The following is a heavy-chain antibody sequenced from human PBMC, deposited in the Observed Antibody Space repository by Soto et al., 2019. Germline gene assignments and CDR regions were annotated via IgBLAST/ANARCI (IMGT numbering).Heavy chain of an antibody. J-gene: IGHJ4*02. Sequence: QVQLVESGGGVVQPGRSLRLSCEASGFTFSSYGMHWVRQAPGKGLEWVAVIWYDGSNKYYADSVKGRFTISRDNSKNTLYLQMNSLRAEDTAVYYCATTNHSGYDWPLGYWGQGTLVTVSS. V-gene: IGHV3-33*01. D-gene: IGHD5-12*01. CDR1: GFTFSSYG. CDR3: ATTNHSGYDWPLGY. CDR2: IWYDGSNK.